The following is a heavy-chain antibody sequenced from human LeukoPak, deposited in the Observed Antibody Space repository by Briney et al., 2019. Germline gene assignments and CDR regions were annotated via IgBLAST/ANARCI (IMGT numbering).Heavy chain of an antibody. J-gene: IGHJ5*02. D-gene: IGHD2-2*01. V-gene: IGHV1-2*02. CDR3: ARGAIVVVVPAARKNWFDP. Sequence: GASVKVSCKASGYTFTGYYMHWVRQAPGQGLEWMGWINPNSGGANYAQKFQGRVTMTRDTSISTAYMELSRLRSDDTAVYYCARGAIVVVVPAARKNWFDPWGQGTLVTVSS. CDR2: INPNSGGA. CDR1: GYTFTGYY.